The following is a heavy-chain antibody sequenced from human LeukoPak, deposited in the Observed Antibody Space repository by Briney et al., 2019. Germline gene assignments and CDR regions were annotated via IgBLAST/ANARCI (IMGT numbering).Heavy chain of an antibody. CDR2: INWNGGST. D-gene: IGHD3-10*01. CDR3: ARGGGSGSYGYMDV. V-gene: IGHV3-20*04. Sequence: GGSLRLSCAASGFTFSRYDMSWVRQAPGKGLEWVSGINWNGGSTGYADSVKGRFTISRGNAKNSLYLQMNSLRAEDTALYYCARGGGSGSYGYMDVWGKGTTVTVSS. CDR1: GFTFSRYD. J-gene: IGHJ6*03.